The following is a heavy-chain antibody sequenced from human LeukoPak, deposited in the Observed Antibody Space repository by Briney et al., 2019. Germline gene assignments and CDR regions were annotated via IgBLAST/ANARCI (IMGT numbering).Heavy chain of an antibody. CDR1: GDTFTSYD. CDR3: VRTAGIFWSGAYYFDY. V-gene: IGHV1-8*01. J-gene: IGHJ4*02. Sequence: GASVTVSCKASGDTFTSYDINWVRQATGQGREWMGCMNPNSGNTGYAQKFQGRVTMTRNTSISTAYMELSSLRSEDTAVYYCVRTAGIFWSGAYYFDYWGQGTLVTVSS. CDR2: MNPNSGNT. D-gene: IGHD3-3*01.